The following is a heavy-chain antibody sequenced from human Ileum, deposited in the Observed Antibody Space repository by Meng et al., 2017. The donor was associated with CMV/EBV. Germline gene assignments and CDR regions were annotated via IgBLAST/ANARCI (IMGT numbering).Heavy chain of an antibody. CDR3: ARDLYCTNVVCSYYHYGMDV. D-gene: IGHD2-8*01. Sequence: GESLKISCAASGFTFSAYSMSWVRRAPGKGLEWVAYSSSTTGYKYYADSVKGRFTISRDNAKKLLYLQMNSLRAEDSAVYYCARDLYCTNVVCSYYHYGMDVWGQGTTVTVSS. CDR1: GFTFSAYS. V-gene: IGHV3-21*05. CDR2: SSSTTGYK. J-gene: IGHJ6*02.